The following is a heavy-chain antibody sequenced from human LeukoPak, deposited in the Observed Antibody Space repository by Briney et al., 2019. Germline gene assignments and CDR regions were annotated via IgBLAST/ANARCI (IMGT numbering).Heavy chain of an antibody. Sequence: GGSLRLSCATSGFSFSSYAFYWIRQAPGKGLEWLTLISYDGNDKYYADSVKGRFSISRDNAKNSLYLQMNSLRAEDTAVYYCAELSITMIGGVWGKGTTVTISS. J-gene: IGHJ6*04. V-gene: IGHV3-30*04. CDR2: ISYDGNDK. CDR1: GFSFSSYA. CDR3: AELSITMIGGV. D-gene: IGHD3-10*02.